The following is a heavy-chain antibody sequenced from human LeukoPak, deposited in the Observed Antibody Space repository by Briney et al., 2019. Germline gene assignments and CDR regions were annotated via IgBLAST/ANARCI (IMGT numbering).Heavy chain of an antibody. CDR2: ISGPGTST. D-gene: IGHD1-26*01. J-gene: IGHJ3*01. V-gene: IGHV3-23*01. CDR1: GFTFSNYA. Sequence: LSGGSLRLPCAAAGFTFSNYAVSWVRQAPAKGLDWVSVISGPGTSTSYGNSVKGRFTISRDNSKNTVFLQMNSLRAEDTAVYYCARGGWVSSDAFDVWGQGTMVTVSS. CDR3: ARGGWVSSDAFDV.